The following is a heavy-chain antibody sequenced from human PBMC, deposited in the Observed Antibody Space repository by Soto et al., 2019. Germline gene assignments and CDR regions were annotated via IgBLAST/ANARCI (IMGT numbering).Heavy chain of an antibody. CDR3: AREHSAGRGWFDP. J-gene: IGHJ5*02. CDR2: IDYLGSA. D-gene: IGHD6-6*01. V-gene: IGHV4-31*03. CDR1: GASISSGGYF. Sequence: QVQLQESGPGLVKPSQTLSLTCTVSGASISSGGYFWTWIRQHPGKGLEWIGYIDYLGSAYYNPSLKSRATISVDTSNNQFALRLNSVTAAGTAVYYCAREHSAGRGWFDPWGQGTLVAASS.